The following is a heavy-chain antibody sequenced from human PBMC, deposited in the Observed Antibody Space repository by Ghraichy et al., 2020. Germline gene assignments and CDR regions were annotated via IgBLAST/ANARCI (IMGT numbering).Heavy chain of an antibody. CDR2: IKSKTDGGTT. CDR3: TTDIGMDILTGSYYYGMDV. D-gene: IGHD3-9*01. CDR1: GFTFSNAW. J-gene: IGHJ6*02. V-gene: IGHV3-15*01. Sequence: GGSLRLSCAASGFTFSNAWMSWVRQAPGKGLEWVGRIKSKTDGGTTDYAAPVKGRFTISRDDSKNTLYLQMNSQKTEDTAVYYCTTDIGMDILTGSYYYGMDVWGQGTTVTVSS.